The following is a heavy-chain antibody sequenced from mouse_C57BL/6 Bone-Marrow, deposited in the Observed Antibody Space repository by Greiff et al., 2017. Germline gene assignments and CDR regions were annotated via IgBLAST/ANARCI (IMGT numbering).Heavy chain of an antibody. CDR2: ILPGSGST. V-gene: IGHV1-9*01. D-gene: IGHD1-1*01. CDR1: GYTFTGYW. CDR3: ARSLYYYGSSYHWYFDV. Sequence: VQLQESGAELMKPGASVKLSCKATGYTFTGYWIEWVKQRPGHGLEWIGEILPGSGSTNYNEKFKGKATFTADTSSNTAYMQLSSLTTEDSAIYYCARSLYYYGSSYHWYFDVWGTGTTVTVSS. J-gene: IGHJ1*03.